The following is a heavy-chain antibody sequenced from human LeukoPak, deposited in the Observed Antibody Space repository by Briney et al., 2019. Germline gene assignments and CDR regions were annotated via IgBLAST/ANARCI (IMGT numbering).Heavy chain of an antibody. V-gene: IGHV3-74*01. D-gene: IGHD6-13*01. CDR1: GFTFSNYW. CDR2: INYDGSST. CDR3: ARVYSSSWYADY. Sequence: GGSLRLSCAASGFTFSNYWMHWVRQAPGKGLVWVSRINYDGSSTYYADSVKGRFTISRDNAKNTLYLQMNSLRAEDTAVYYCARVYSSSWYADYWGQGTLVTVSS. J-gene: IGHJ4*02.